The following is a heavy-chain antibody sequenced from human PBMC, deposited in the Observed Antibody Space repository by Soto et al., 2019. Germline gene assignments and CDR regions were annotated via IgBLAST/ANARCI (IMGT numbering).Heavy chain of an antibody. V-gene: IGHV3-48*02. CDR2: ISSSSSTI. CDR1: GVTFRSYS. CDR3: ARMSSGNDAFDI. Sequence: GGSLKLSCAASGVTFRSYSMNWVRQAPGKGLEWVSYISSSSSTIYYTESVKGRFTISRDNAKNSLYLQMNSLRDEFTAVYYCARMSSGNDAFDICGQGPIFSFSS. D-gene: IGHD2-15*01. J-gene: IGHJ3*02.